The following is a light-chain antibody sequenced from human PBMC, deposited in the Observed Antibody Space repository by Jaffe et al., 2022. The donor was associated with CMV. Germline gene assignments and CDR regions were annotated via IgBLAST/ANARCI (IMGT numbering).Light chain of an antibody. J-gene: IGKJ4*01. CDR2: GAS. CDR1: QGVGFN. V-gene: IGKV3-15*01. Sequence: EIVMTQSPATLSVSPGERASLSCRASQGVGFNLAWYQQKPGQAPRLLISGASTRATGILARFSGSGSGTEFTLTISSLQSEDSAVYYCQQYDKYPLTFGGGTKVE. CDR3: QQYDKYPLT.